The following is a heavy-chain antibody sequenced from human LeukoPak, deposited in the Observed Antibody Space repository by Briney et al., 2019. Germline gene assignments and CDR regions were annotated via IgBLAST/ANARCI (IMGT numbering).Heavy chain of an antibody. CDR1: GFTFSSYV. Sequence: GGSLRLSCAASGFTFSSYVMHWVRQAPGKGLEWVAIISYDGSNEYYADSVKGRFTISRDNSKNTLYLQMNSLRAADTAVYYCARVLAVALDYWGQGTLVTVSS. CDR3: ARVLAVALDY. V-gene: IGHV3-30*04. D-gene: IGHD6-19*01. CDR2: ISYDGSNE. J-gene: IGHJ4*02.